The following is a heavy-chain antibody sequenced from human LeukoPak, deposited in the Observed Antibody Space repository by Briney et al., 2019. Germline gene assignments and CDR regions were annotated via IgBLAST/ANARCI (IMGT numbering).Heavy chain of an antibody. CDR3: AKAGYDYVWGSYRSPGYFDC. Sequence: PGGSLRLSCAASGFTFSSYGMSWVRQAPGKGLEWVSAISGSGGSTYYADSVKGRFTISRDNSKNTLYLQMNSLRAEDTAVYYCAKAGYDYVWGSYRSPGYFDCWGQGTLVTVSS. V-gene: IGHV3-23*01. D-gene: IGHD3-16*02. CDR2: ISGSGGST. J-gene: IGHJ4*02. CDR1: GFTFSSYG.